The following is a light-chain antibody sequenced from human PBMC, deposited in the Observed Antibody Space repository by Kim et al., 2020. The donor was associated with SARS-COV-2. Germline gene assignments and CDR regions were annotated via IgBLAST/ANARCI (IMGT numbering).Light chain of an antibody. CDR2: ENN. CDR1: SGSIATNY. CDR3: QSFDSSNLV. V-gene: IGLV6-57*03. J-gene: IGLJ3*02. Sequence: GKTVTISCTRSSGSIATNYVQWYQQRPGSVPTTVIYENNQRPSGVPDRFSGSVDGSSNSASLTISGLKTEDEADYYCQSFDSSNLVFGGGTQLTVL.